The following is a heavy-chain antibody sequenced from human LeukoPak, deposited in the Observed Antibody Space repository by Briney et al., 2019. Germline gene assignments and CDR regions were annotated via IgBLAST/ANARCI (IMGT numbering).Heavy chain of an antibody. V-gene: IGHV3-30*18. J-gene: IGHJ4*02. CDR1: GFSFISYG. Sequence: GGSLRLSCAACGFSFISYGMHWVRQAPGKGLEWVGVISDDGRSKDYADSVKGRFTISRDNSKDTLYLQMNSLRDEDTAVYYCAKRPSDYGDYVSYFDYWGQGTLVTVSS. CDR3: AKRPSDYGDYVSYFDY. CDR2: ISDDGRSK. D-gene: IGHD4-17*01.